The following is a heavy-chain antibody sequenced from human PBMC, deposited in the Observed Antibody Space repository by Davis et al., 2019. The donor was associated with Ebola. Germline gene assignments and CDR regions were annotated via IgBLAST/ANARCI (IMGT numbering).Heavy chain of an antibody. Sequence: ASVTVSCKASGYTFSSYPIHWVRQAPGQRLEWMGWINAGKGNTKYSPKFQGRVIITSDTSASTAYMEMSSLTSEDTAVYYCAKDAVPTMGGRRAGYMDVWGKGTTVTVSS. V-gene: IGHV1-3*01. D-gene: IGHD5-12*01. CDR3: AKDAVPTMGGRRAGYMDV. CDR1: GYTFSSYP. CDR2: INAGKGNT. J-gene: IGHJ6*03.